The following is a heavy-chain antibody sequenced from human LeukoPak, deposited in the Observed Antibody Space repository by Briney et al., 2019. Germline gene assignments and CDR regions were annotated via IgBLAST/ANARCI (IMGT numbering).Heavy chain of an antibody. V-gene: IGHV4-59*01. CDR1: GGSISSYY. J-gene: IGHJ4*02. Sequence: PSETLSLTCTVSGGSISSYYWSWIRQPPGKGLEWIGYIYYSGSTNYNPSLKSRVTISVDTSKNQFSLKLSSVTAADTAVYYCARRSSYYYDSSGYYLRRNYFDYWGQGTLVTVSS. CDR3: ARRSSYYYDSSGYYLRRNYFDY. CDR2: IYYSGST. D-gene: IGHD3-22*01.